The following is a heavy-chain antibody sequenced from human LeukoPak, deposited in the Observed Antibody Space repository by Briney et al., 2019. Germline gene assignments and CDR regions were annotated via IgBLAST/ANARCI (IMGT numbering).Heavy chain of an antibody. CDR2: ISWNSGSI. CDR1: GFTFDDYA. D-gene: IGHD6-13*01. V-gene: IGHV3-9*01. J-gene: IGHJ4*02. Sequence: GGSLRLSCAASGFTFDDYAMHWVRHAPGKGLEWVSGISWNSGSIGYADSVKGRFTISRDNAKNSLYLQMNSLRAEDTALYYCAKSMSYSSSWFDYWGQGTLVTVSS. CDR3: AKSMSYSSSWFDY.